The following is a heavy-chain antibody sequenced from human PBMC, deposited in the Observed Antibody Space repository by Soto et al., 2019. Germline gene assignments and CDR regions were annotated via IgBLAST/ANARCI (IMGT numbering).Heavy chain of an antibody. Sequence: QVQLVESGGGVVQPGRSPRLSCAASGFTFSNFGMHWVRQAPGKGLEWVAAISSDGGDKYYSHSVKDRFTVSRDNSRNTLFLQMNSLRVEYTAVYYCVKGSDVARQELDRWGQGILVTVSS. J-gene: IGHJ5*02. CDR1: GFTFSNFG. CDR2: ISSDGGDK. CDR3: VKGSDVARQELDR. V-gene: IGHV3-30*18. D-gene: IGHD2-15*01.